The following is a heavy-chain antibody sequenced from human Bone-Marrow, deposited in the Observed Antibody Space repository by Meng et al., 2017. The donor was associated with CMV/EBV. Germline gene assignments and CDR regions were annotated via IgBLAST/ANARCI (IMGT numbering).Heavy chain of an antibody. Sequence: ASVKVSCKASGYTFTSYGISWVRQAPGQGLEWMGWISAYNGNTNYAQKLQGRVTMTTDTSTSTAYMELRSLRSDDTAVYYCARDPIGSGSYDMGGYWGQGTLVTVSS. D-gene: IGHD3-10*01. CDR2: ISAYNGNT. J-gene: IGHJ4*02. CDR3: ARDPIGSGSYDMGGY. CDR1: GYTFTSYG. V-gene: IGHV1-18*01.